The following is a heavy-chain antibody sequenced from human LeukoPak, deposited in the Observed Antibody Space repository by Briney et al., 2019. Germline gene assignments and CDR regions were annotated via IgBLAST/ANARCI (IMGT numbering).Heavy chain of an antibody. CDR3: ARQRSSGWPETDI. D-gene: IGHD6-19*01. J-gene: IGHJ3*02. CDR2: IYPGDSDT. V-gene: IGHV5-51*01. Sequence: GESLKISCKGSGYSFTTYWIGWVRQMPGKGLEWMGIIYPGDSDTRYSPSFQGQVTISADKSISTAYLQWSSLKASDTAMYYCARQRSSGWPETDIWGQGTMVTVSS. CDR1: GYSFTTYW.